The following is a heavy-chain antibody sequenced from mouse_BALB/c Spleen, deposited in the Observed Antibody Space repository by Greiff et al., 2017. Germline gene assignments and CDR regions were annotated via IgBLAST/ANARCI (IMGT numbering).Heavy chain of an antibody. Sequence: QVQLKESGPGLVAPSQSLSITCTVSGFSLTSYGVHWVRQPPGKGLEWLGVIWAGGSTNYNSALMSRLSISKDNSKSQVFLKMNSLQTDDTAMYYCARDLSPDRRYFDYWGQGTTLTVSS. CDR2: IWAGGST. CDR3: ARDLSPDRRYFDY. J-gene: IGHJ2*01. CDR1: GFSLTSYG. D-gene: IGHD6-1*01. V-gene: IGHV2-9*02.